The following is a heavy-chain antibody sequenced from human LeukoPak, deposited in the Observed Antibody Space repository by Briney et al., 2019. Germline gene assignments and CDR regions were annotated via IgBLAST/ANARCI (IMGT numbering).Heavy chain of an antibody. J-gene: IGHJ4*02. Sequence: ASVKVSCKASGYTFTSYYMHWVRQAPGQGLEWMGIINPSGGSTSYAQKFQGRVSMTRDTSTSTVYMELSSLRSEDTAVYYCARGSHIVVVIASHTNDYWGPGTLVTVSS. CDR1: GYTFTSYY. CDR2: INPSGGST. D-gene: IGHD2-21*01. V-gene: IGHV1-46*03. CDR3: ARGSHIVVVIASHTNDY.